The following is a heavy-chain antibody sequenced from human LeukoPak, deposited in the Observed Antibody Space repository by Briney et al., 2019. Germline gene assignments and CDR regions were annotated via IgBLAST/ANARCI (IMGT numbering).Heavy chain of an antibody. D-gene: IGHD6-19*01. V-gene: IGHV4-30-2*01. Sequence: SETLSLTCTVSGGSISSGGYYWSWIRQPPGKGLEWIGYIYHSGSTYYNPSLKSRVTISVDRSKNQFSLKLSSVTAADTAVYYCATAKQWLVRQWGQGTLVTVSS. CDR3: ATAKQWLVRQ. CDR1: GGSISSGGYY. CDR2: IYHSGST. J-gene: IGHJ4*02.